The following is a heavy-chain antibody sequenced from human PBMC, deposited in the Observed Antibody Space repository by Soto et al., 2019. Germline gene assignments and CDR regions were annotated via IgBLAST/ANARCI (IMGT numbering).Heavy chain of an antibody. CDR2: ISTYSGDP. D-gene: IGHD3-16*02. V-gene: IGHV1-18*04. CDR1: VYGFTSNA. Sequence: ASVKVSCKTSVYGFTSNAITWVRQAPGQGLEWMGWISTYSGDPNHAQKFQGRVTMTTDTSTNTAYMELRNLSSDDTAVYSCARVWGSYQAPSGGAGFDPWGQGTLVTVSS. CDR3: ARVWGSYQAPSGGAGFDP. J-gene: IGHJ5*02.